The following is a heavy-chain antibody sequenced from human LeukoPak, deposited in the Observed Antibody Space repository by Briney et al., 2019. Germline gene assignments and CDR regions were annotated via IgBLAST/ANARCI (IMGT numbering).Heavy chain of an antibody. D-gene: IGHD3-9*01. CDR1: RFTFSNYG. J-gene: IGHJ4*02. Sequence: GGSLRLSCAASRFTFSNYGMSWVRQAPGKGLEWVSAISGSGGSTHYADSVKGRFTISRDNSKNTLYLQMNSLRAEDTAVYYCAKELYYHGLFDWLFDYWGQGTLVTVSS. CDR3: AKELYYHGLFDWLFDY. CDR2: ISGSGGST. V-gene: IGHV3-23*01.